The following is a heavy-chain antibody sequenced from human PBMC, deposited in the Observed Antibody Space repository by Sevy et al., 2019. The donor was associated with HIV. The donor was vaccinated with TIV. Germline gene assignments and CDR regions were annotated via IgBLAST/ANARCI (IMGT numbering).Heavy chain of an antibody. V-gene: IGHV4-59*01. Sequence: SETLSLTCTVSGGSISSYYWSWIRQPPGKGLEWIGYIYYSGSTNYNPSLKSRVTISVDTSKNQFSLKLSSVTAADTAVYYCARGRYSSSWSYYYYYMDVWGKGTTVTVSS. D-gene: IGHD6-13*01. J-gene: IGHJ6*03. CDR2: IYYSGST. CDR1: GGSISSYY. CDR3: ARGRYSSSWSYYYYYMDV.